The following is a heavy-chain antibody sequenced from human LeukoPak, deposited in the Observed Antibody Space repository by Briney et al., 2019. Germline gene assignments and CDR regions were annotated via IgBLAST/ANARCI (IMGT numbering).Heavy chain of an antibody. J-gene: IGHJ4*02. D-gene: IGHD5/OR15-5a*01. CDR1: GFTFSSYS. CDR3: AKDIGHSVYDLRGIDY. CDR2: IQQDGSEK. V-gene: IGHV3-7*03. Sequence: GGSLRLSCAASGFTFSSYSMSWVRQAPGKGLEWVANIQQDGSEKYYVDSVKGRFTISRDNAKNSLFLQMNSLRAEDMALYYCAKDIGHSVYDLRGIDYWGQGTLVIVSS.